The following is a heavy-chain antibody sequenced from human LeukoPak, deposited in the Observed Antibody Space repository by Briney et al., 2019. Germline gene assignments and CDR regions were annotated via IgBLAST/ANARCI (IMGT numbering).Heavy chain of an antibody. Sequence: PGGSLRLSCAASGFTLSDHYMDWVRQAPGGGLEWVGRMRNKANSSTTEYAASVKGRFTVSRDDSNSLLYLQMNSLKTEDTAVYYCARQGYCSGGSCRGQFYFYYWGQGTLVTVSS. CDR3: ARQGYCSGGSCRGQFYFYY. D-gene: IGHD2-15*01. CDR2: MRNKANSSTT. J-gene: IGHJ4*02. V-gene: IGHV3-72*01. CDR1: GFTLSDHY.